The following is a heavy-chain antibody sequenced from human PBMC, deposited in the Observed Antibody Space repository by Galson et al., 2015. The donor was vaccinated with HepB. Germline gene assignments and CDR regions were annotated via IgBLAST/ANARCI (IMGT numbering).Heavy chain of an antibody. V-gene: IGHV1-2*04. CDR3: ARALGQIVVVPAASFKHYYGMDV. Sequence: SVKVSCKASGYTFTGYYMHGVRQAPGQGLEWMGWINPNSGGTNYAQKFQGWVTMTRDTSISTAYMELSRLSSDDTAVYCCARALGQIVVVPAASFKHYYGMDVWGQGTTVTVSS. CDR1: GYTFTGYY. D-gene: IGHD2-2*01. J-gene: IGHJ6*02. CDR2: INPNSGGT.